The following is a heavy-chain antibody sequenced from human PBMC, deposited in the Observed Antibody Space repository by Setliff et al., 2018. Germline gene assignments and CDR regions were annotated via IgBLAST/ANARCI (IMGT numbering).Heavy chain of an antibody. CDR2: TYWDDDK. Sequence: PTLVNPTQTLTLTCTFSGLSVSTSGVSVGWIRQPPVKALEWLALTYWDDDKRYSPSLKSKLTITKDTSKNQVVLRMTNMDSVDTATYYCVRLVVTKLNAFDIWGQGTMVTVS. D-gene: IGHD3-22*01. CDR3: VRLVVTKLNAFDI. V-gene: IGHV2-5*02. J-gene: IGHJ3*02. CDR1: GLSVSTSGVS.